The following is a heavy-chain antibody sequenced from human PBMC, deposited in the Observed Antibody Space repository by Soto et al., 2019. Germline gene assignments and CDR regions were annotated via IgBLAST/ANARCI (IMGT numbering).Heavy chain of an antibody. CDR1: GFSFSVFG. D-gene: IGHD3-3*01. CDR2: ISNDGSKR. V-gene: IGHV3-30*18. Sequence: PGGSLRLSCVASGFSFSVFGMHWVRQFPGKGLEWVAVISNDGSKRYYIESVEGRFTISRDDSKNTLYLQVDSLRVDDTAVYYCAKDKFPYFYYWSLQRWFDPWGQGTPVTVSS. J-gene: IGHJ5*02. CDR3: AKDKFPYFYYWSLQRWFDP.